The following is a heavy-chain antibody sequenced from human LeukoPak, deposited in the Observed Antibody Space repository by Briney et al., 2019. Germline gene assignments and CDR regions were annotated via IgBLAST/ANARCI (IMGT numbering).Heavy chain of an antibody. CDR3: ARDCGGDCYYAFDI. CDR1: GFTVSSNY. CDR2: ICSGGST. J-gene: IGHJ3*02. V-gene: IGHV3-53*01. Sequence: GGSLRLSCAASGFTVSSNYMSWVRQAPGKGLEWVSVICSGGSTYYTDSVKGRFTISRDNSKNTLYLQMNSLRAEDTAVYYCARDCGGDCYYAFDIWGQGTMVTVSS. D-gene: IGHD2-21*01.